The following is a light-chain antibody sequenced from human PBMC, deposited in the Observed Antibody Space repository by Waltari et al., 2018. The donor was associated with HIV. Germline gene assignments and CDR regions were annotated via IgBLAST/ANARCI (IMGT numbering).Light chain of an antibody. CDR3: QRTYNALT. J-gene: IGKJ4*01. CDR2: TAS. Sequence: DIQLTQSPSFLSASVGDRVTITCRASQGISNHLAWYQQKPGKAPKLLIYTASTLQSGVPSRFSGSGSGTEFTLTISSLQPEDFATYYGQRTYNALTFGGGTKVEIK. V-gene: IGKV1-9*01. CDR1: QGISNH.